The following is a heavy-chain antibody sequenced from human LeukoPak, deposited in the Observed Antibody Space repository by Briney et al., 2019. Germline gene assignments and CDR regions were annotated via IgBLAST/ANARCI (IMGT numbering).Heavy chain of an antibody. CDR2: ISGYNGNT. J-gene: IGHJ6*02. V-gene: IGHV1-18*01. CDR3: ARDPSIAAAGLYNYYGMDV. CDR1: GYTFTSYG. D-gene: IGHD6-13*01. Sequence: RASVQVSCKASGYTFTSYGISWVRQAPGKGLEWMGWISGYNGNTNYAQKLQGIVTLTTETSTSTAYMELWSLRSDDTAVYYCARDPSIAAAGLYNYYGMDVWGQGTTVTVSS.